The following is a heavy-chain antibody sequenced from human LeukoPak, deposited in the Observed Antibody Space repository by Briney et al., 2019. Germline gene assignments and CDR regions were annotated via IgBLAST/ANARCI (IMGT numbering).Heavy chain of an antibody. J-gene: IGHJ6*03. CDR2: INHRGST. CDR3: ARVRRSIAAARAYYYMDV. D-gene: IGHD6-13*01. Sequence: SETLSLTCAVYGGSFSGYYWSWIRQPPGKGLEGIGQINHRGSTNYNPSLKRRVTISVDTSKNQFSLKLSSVTAADTAVYYCARVRRSIAAARAYYYMDVWGKGTTVTVSS. CDR1: GGSFSGYY. V-gene: IGHV4-34*01.